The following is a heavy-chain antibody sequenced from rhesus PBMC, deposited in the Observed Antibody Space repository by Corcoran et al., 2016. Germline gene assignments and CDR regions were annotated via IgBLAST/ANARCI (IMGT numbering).Heavy chain of an antibody. CDR1: GGSISGYYL. Sequence: QVQLQESGPGVVKPSETLSLTCAVSGGSISGYYLWSWIRQPPGKGLEWIGYIYGGSGSTSYNPTLKYRVIISIDTSKNQFSLKLSSGTAADTAVYYGARVIAGTIYPDYWGQGVLVTGSS. D-gene: IGHD1-1-1*01. CDR2: IYGGSGST. CDR3: ARVIAGTIYPDY. J-gene: IGHJ4*01. V-gene: IGHV4-106*01.